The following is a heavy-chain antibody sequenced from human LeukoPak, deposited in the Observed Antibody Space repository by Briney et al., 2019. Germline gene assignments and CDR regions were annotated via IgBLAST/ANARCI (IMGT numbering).Heavy chain of an antibody. CDR2: MSPNSGNT. V-gene: IGHV1-8*01. J-gene: IGHJ6*02. CDR3: ARLMGSESLDFYYYYGMDV. Sequence: ASVKVSCKASGYTFTSYDINWVRQATGQGLEWMGWMSPNSGNTGYAQKFQGRVTMTRNTSISTAYMELSSLRSEDTAVYYCARLMGSESLDFYYYYGMDVWGQGTTVTVSS. CDR1: GYTFTSYD. D-gene: IGHD2-8*01.